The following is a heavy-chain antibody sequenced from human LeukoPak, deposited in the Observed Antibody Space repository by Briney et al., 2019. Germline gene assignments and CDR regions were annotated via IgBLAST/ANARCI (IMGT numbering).Heavy chain of an antibody. J-gene: IGHJ5*02. D-gene: IGHD6-19*01. CDR2: IYYSGST. CDR3: AVRQWLVSNWFDP. Sequence: SQTLSLTCTVSGGSISSGDYYWSWIRQPPGKGLEWIGCIYYSGSTYYNPSLKSRVTISVDTSKNQFSLKLSSVTAADTAVYYCAVRQWLVSNWFDPWGQGTLVTVSS. CDR1: GGSISSGDYY. V-gene: IGHV4-30-4*01.